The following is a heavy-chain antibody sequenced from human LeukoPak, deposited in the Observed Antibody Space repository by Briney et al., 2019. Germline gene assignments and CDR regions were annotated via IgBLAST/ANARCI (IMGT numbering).Heavy chain of an antibody. V-gene: IGHV4-4*07. Sequence: PSETLSLTCTVSGGSISSYHWSWIRQPAGKRLEWIGRIYDSRSTNYNPSLKSRVIISVDTSKNQFSLNLYSVTAADTAVYYCARKSGTRGAFDVWGQGTMVTVAS. J-gene: IGHJ3*01. D-gene: IGHD1-26*01. CDR2: IYDSRST. CDR1: GGSISSYH. CDR3: ARKSGTRGAFDV.